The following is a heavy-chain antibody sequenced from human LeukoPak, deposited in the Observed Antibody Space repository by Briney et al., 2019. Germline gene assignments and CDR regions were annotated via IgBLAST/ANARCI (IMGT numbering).Heavy chain of an antibody. Sequence: SSETLSLTCTGSGVSVRGHYWSWIRQAPGKGLECIGYIQVYWDTNYNPSLRHRGILTLEYYKNQFSLRLSSVTAARTAVYYCARTARYFDSWGPATLVT. CDR2: IQVYWDT. V-gene: IGHV4-4*09. CDR1: GVSVRGHY. CDR3: ARTARYFDS. D-gene: IGHD2-15*01. J-gene: IGHJ4*02.